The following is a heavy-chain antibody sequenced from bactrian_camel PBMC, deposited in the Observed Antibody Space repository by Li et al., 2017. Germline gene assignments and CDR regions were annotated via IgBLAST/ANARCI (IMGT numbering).Heavy chain of an antibody. V-gene: IGHV3-2*01. CDR1: GFSFSTYY. CDR3: ATALYGGTDFGY. CDR2: IYLDGSNT. D-gene: IGHD5*01. Sequence: VQLVESGGALVQPGGSLRLSRTASGFSFSTYYMGWVRQGPGKGLEWVASIYLDGSNTFYPESMKGRITISRDNAKSTVALQMNNLKSEDTALYYCATALYGGTDFGYWNQGTQVTVS. J-gene: IGHJ6*01.